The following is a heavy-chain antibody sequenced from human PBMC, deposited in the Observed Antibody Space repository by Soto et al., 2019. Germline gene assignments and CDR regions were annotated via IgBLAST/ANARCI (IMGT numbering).Heavy chain of an antibody. J-gene: IGHJ3*02. D-gene: IGHD4-17*01. CDR2: IIPIFGTA. CDR3: ASEPDYGGTSETAVAFDI. V-gene: IGHV1-69*13. CDR1: GGTFSSYA. Sequence: GASVKVSCKASGGTFSSYAISWVRQAPGQGLEWMGGIIPIFGTANYAQKFQGRVTITADESTSTAYMELSSLRSEDTAVYYCASEPDYGGTSETAVAFDIWGQGTMVSLS.